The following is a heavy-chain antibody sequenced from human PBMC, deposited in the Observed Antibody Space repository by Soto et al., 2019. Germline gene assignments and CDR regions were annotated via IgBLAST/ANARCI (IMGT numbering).Heavy chain of an antibody. CDR3: ARASDGYRSGWWVGYFDY. D-gene: IGHD6-19*01. CDR2: IRAYNGYT. Sequence: QVQLVQSGAEVKKPGASVKVSCKASGYTFTSYGISWVRQAPGQGLEWMGWIRAYNGYTNYAQKFQGRVTITTDPSKSTAYMELGSLISDDTAVYYCARASDGYRSGWWVGYFDYWGQGTLVTVSS. V-gene: IGHV1-18*04. CDR1: GYTFTSYG. J-gene: IGHJ4*02.